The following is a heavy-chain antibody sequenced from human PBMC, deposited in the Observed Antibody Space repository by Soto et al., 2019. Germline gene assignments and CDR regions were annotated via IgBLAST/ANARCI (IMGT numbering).Heavy chain of an antibody. CDR1: GNTFTYRY. J-gene: IGHJ4*02. CDR3: ASGGAGSGPFTWELPDH. V-gene: IGHV1-45*02. Sequence: QMQLVQSGAEVKKPGSSVTVSCKALGNTFTYRYLHWVRQAPGQALELMGCITPFNGDFHYAQKFQERVTTTRDRSINTAYMRMSSLRSEDTAMYYCASGGAGSGPFTWELPDHWGQGTLVTVSS. D-gene: IGHD1-26*01. CDR2: ITPFNGDF.